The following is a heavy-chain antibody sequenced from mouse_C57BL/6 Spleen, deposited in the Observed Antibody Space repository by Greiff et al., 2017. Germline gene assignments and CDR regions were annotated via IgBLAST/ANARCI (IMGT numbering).Heavy chain of an antibody. CDR3: ARDRLTGTLYYAMDY. J-gene: IGHJ4*01. CDR1: GYTFTDYY. Sequence: EVQLQQSGPELVKPGASVKISCKASGYTFTDYYMNWVKQSHGKSLEWIGDINPNNGGTSYNQKFKGKATLTVDKSSSTAYMELRSLTSEDSAVYYCARDRLTGTLYYAMDYWGQGTSVTVSS. D-gene: IGHD4-1*01. V-gene: IGHV1-26*01. CDR2: INPNNGGT.